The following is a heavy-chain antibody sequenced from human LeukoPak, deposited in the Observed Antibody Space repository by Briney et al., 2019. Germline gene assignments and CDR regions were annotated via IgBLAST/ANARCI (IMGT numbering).Heavy chain of an antibody. J-gene: IGHJ4*02. D-gene: IGHD3-22*01. CDR3: AKRGVVIRVILVGFHKEAYYFDS. CDR2: ISGSGGGT. CDR1: GITLSNYG. V-gene: IGHV3-23*01. Sequence: GSLRLSCAVSGITLSNYGMSWVRQAPGKGLEWVAGISGSGGGTTYADSVKGRFTISRDNAKNTPYLQMNSLRAEDTAVYFCAKRGVVIRVILVGFHKEAYYFDSWGQGALVTVSS.